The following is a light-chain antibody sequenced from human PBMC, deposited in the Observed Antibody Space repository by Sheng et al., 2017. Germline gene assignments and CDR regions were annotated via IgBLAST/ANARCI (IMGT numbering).Light chain of an antibody. Sequence: DIQMTQSPSTLSASVGDRVNITCRASQSVSSGLAWYQQKPGKAPKSLIYGATSLQSGVPSRFIGSRSGTNFTLTISSLQPEDFATYYCQQYKDYPRTFGQGTKVEIK. J-gene: IGKJ1*01. V-gene: IGKV1-5*01. CDR2: GAT. CDR1: QSVSSG. CDR3: QQYKDYPRT.